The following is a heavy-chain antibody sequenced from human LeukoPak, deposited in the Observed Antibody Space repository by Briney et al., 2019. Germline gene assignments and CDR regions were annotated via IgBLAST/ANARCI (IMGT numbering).Heavy chain of an antibody. CDR3: ARVPLGYSGAYYFDY. V-gene: IGHV4-4*09. CDR1: RGSIRASIRSYY. Sequence: PSETLSLTCTVSRGSIRASIRSYYWSWLRQPPGKGLEWIGYISSSGSTNDNPSLRSRVTISVDTSKNQFFLNLSSVSAADTAVYYCARVPLGYSGAYYFDYWGPGTLVTVSP. J-gene: IGHJ4*02. CDR2: ISSSGST. D-gene: IGHD5-12*01.